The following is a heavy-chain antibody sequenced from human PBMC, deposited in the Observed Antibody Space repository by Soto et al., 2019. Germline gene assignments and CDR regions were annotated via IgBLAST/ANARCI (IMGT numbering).Heavy chain of an antibody. CDR2: TSANNDDT. D-gene: IGHD3-10*01. V-gene: IGHV1-18*04. J-gene: IGHJ5*02. CDR1: GYIFTHYG. CDR3: ARVNGVVTSRTVIYGRVVSGHGGQVQGEVTPRLVCKYGRSTLQGGVVVGAPTVIDITNPLQSLP. Sequence: ASVKVSCKASGYIFTHYGFSWVRQAPGQGLEWMAWTSANNDDTNCAPKVQGRVTLTTDTSTGTAYMELRSLTSDDTAVYYCARVNGVVTSRTVIYGRVVSGHGGQVQGEVTPRLVCKYGRSTLQGGVVVGAPTVIDITNPLQSLPWG.